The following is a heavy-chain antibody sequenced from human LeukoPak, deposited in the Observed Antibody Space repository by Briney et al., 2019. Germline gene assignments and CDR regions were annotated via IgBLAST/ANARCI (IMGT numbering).Heavy chain of an antibody. CDR3: ARNFSSGWFDY. D-gene: IGHD6-19*01. CDR1: SGSIISSNYY. CDR2: IYYSGST. Sequence: PSEILSLTCTVSSGSIISSNYYWGWIRQPPGKGLEWIGSIYYSGSTSYNPSLKSRVTISVDTSKNQFSLKLSSVTAADTAVYYCARNFSSGWFDYWGQGTLVTVSS. V-gene: IGHV4-39*07. J-gene: IGHJ4*02.